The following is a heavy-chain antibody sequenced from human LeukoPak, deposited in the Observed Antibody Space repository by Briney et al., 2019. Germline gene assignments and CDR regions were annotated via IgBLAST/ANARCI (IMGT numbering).Heavy chain of an antibody. CDR3: ARVGYDFWGGTESFDY. V-gene: IGHV3-7*01. J-gene: IGHJ4*02. CDR2: IKQDGSEK. CDR1: GFTFSSYW. D-gene: IGHD3-3*01. Sequence: GGSLRLSCAASGFTFSSYWMSWVRQAPGKGLEWVANIKQDGSEKYYVDSVKGRFTISRDNAKNSLYLQMNSLRAEDTAVYYCARVGYDFWGGTESFDYWGQGTLVTVSS.